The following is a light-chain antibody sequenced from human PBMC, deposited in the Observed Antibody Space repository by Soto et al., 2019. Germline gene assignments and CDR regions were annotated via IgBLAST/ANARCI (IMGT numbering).Light chain of an antibody. Sequence: EIVLTQSPGTLSLSPGERATLSCRASQSVANNYLAWYQQKPGQAPRFLIYDASSRATGIPDRFSGSGSGTDFTLTISRLEPEDFAVYYCEQNDSTPLTLGGGTKVEIK. J-gene: IGKJ4*01. CDR2: DAS. CDR1: QSVANNY. CDR3: EQNDSTPLT. V-gene: IGKV3-20*01.